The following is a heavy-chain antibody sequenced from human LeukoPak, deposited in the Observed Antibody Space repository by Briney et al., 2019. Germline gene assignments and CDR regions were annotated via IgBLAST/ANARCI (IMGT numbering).Heavy chain of an antibody. D-gene: IGHD3-3*01. CDR2: IIPILGIA. V-gene: IGHV1-69*04. CDR1: GGTFSSYA. CDR3: ARDHYDFWSGHGKNWFDP. J-gene: IGHJ5*02. Sequence: SVKVSCKASGGTFSSYAISWVRQAPGQGLEWMGRIIPILGIANYAQKFQGRVTITADKSTSTAYMELSSLRSEDTAVYYCARDHYDFWSGHGKNWFDPWGQGTLVTVSS.